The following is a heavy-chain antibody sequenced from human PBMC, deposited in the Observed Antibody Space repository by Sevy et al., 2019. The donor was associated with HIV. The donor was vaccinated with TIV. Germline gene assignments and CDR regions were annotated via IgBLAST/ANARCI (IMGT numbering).Heavy chain of an antibody. J-gene: IGHJ5*02. V-gene: IGHV3-33*01. CDR2: IWNDGSNQ. CDR1: GFTFSSYG. Sequence: GGSLRLSCAASGFTFSSYGMHWVRQAPGKGLEWVAVIWNDGSNQYYADSVGVRFTASKDNSTNTLYLQMNSLRAEDTAVYYCARAPGYCTSTNCYDWFDPWGHGTLVTVSS. CDR3: ARAPGYCTSTNCYDWFDP. D-gene: IGHD2-2*01.